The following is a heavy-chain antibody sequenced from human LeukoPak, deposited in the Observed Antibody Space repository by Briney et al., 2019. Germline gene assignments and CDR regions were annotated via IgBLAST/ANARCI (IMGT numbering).Heavy chain of an antibody. V-gene: IGHV1-18*01. CDR3: AKVVVLLAPGGSTFDI. D-gene: IGHD2-21*01. CDR1: GYTFTSYG. J-gene: IGHJ3*02. CDR2: ISLYNGNT. Sequence: ASVKVSCKASGYTFTSYGISWVRQAPGQGLEWMGWISLYNGNTNYAQRFQGRVTMTTDTSTRTAYMELRSLRSDDTAVYFCAKVVVLLAPGGSTFDIWGQGTMVAVSS.